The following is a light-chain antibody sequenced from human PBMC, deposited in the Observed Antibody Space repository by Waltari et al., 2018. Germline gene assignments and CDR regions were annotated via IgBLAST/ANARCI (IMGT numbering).Light chain of an antibody. J-gene: IGKJ1*01. V-gene: IGKV3-20*01. CDR2: GAS. Sequence: EIVLTQSPGTLSLSPGERAIVSCRASQSVGRTLAWCQQKPGQAPRLLIYGASNRATGIPDRFIGSGSGTEFSLTISGLEPEDSAVYYCQHYLRLPVAFGQGTKVEIK. CDR3: QHYLRLPVA. CDR1: QSVGRT.